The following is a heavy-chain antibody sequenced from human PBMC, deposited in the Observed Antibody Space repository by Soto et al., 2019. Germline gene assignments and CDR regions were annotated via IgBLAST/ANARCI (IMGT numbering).Heavy chain of an antibody. Sequence: EVQLVESGGGLVQPGGSLKLSCAASGFTFSGSAMHWVRQASGKGLEWVGRIRSKANSYATAYAASLKGRFTISRDDSKNTAYLQMNSLKTEDTAVYYCTRGEYSSSFIYYYYMDVWGKGTTVTVSS. CDR3: TRGEYSSSFIYYYYMDV. CDR2: IRSKANSYAT. J-gene: IGHJ6*03. CDR1: GFTFSGSA. D-gene: IGHD6-6*01. V-gene: IGHV3-73*01.